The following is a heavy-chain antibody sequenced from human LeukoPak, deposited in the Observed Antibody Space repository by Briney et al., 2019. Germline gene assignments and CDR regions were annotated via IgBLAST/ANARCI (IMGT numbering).Heavy chain of an antibody. CDR1: GYTFTSYG. V-gene: IGHV1-18*01. CDR3: ARDRPPRSSCYRLFDY. J-gene: IGHJ4*02. Sequence: ASVKVSCKASGYTFTSYGISWVRQAPGQGLEWMGWISAYNGNTNYAQKLQGRVTMTTDTSTSTAYMELRSLRSDDTAVYYCARDRPPRSSCYRLFDYWGQGTLVTVSS. D-gene: IGHD6-13*01. CDR2: ISAYNGNT.